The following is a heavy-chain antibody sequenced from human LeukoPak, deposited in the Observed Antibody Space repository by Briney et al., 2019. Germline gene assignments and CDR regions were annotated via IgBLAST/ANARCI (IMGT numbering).Heavy chain of an antibody. CDR2: IIPIFGTA. J-gene: IGHJ3*02. D-gene: IGHD3-22*01. Sequence: GASVKVSCKASGGTFSSYAISWVRQAPGQGLEWMGGIIPIFGTASYAQKFQGRVTITADKSTSTAYMELSSLRSEDTAVYYCARDRESYYYDSSVNDAFDIWGQGTMVTVSS. V-gene: IGHV1-69*06. CDR1: GGTFSSYA. CDR3: ARDRESYYYDSSVNDAFDI.